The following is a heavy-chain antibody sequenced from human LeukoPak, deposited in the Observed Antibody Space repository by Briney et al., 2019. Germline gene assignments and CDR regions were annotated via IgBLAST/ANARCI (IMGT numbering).Heavy chain of an antibody. J-gene: IGHJ3*02. CDR1: GGSISSSSYY. CDR2: IYYSGST. CDR3: ARERPRVWGSQAGAFDI. V-gene: IGHV4-39*07. D-gene: IGHD3-16*01. Sequence: SETLSLTCTVSGGSISSSSYYWGWIRQPPGKGLEWIGSIYYSGSTYYNPSLKSRVTISVDKSKNQFSLKLSSVTAADTAVYYCARERPRVWGSQAGAFDIWGQGTMVTVSS.